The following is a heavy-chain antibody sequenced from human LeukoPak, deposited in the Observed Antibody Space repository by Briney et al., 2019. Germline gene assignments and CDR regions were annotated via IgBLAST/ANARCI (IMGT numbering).Heavy chain of an antibody. J-gene: IGHJ4*02. V-gene: IGHV4-59*01. CDR3: ARDTYYYGSGSYSIFDY. D-gene: IGHD3-10*01. Sequence: SETLSLTCTVSGGSISSYYWSWIRQPPGKGLEWIGYIYYSGSTNYNPSLKSRVTISVDTSKNQFSLKLSSVTAADTAVYYCARDTYYYGSGSYSIFDYWGQGTLVTVSS. CDR2: IYYSGST. CDR1: GGSISSYY.